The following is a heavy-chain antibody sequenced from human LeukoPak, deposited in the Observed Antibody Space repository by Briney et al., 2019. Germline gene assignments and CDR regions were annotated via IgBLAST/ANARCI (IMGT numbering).Heavy chain of an antibody. J-gene: IGHJ4*02. D-gene: IGHD3-22*01. CDR3: AKDMYYYDSSGYSAFDY. Sequence: GGSLRLSCAASGFTFSSYGMHWVRQAPGKGLEWVAVISYDGSNKYYADSVKGRFTISRDNAKNSLYLQMNSLRAEDTALYYCAKDMYYYDSSGYSAFDYWGQGTLVTVSS. CDR2: ISYDGSNK. CDR1: GFTFSSYG. V-gene: IGHV3-30*18.